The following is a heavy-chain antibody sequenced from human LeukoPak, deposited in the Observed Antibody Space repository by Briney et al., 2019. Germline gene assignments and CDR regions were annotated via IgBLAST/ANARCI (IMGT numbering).Heavy chain of an antibody. CDR2: IKQDGSEK. CDR1: GFTVSSNY. CDR3: ARDWSHRILDV. D-gene: IGHD3-16*02. J-gene: IGHJ6*04. Sequence: GGSLRLSCAASGFTVSSNYMSWVRQAPGKGLEWVANIKQDGSEKYYVDSVKGRFTISRDNAKNSLYLQMNSLRAEDTAVYYCARDWSHRILDVWGKGTTVTVSS. V-gene: IGHV3-7*01.